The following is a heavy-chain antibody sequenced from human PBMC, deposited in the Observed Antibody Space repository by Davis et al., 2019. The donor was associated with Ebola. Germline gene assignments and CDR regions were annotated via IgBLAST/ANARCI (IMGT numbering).Heavy chain of an antibody. D-gene: IGHD1-26*01. Sequence: AASVKVSCKASGYTFTNYYMHWVRQAPGQGLEWMGWISAYNGNTAYAQILQGRVTMTTDTSTGTAYMELRSLRSDDTAVYFCARTSIVGTTTTASDIWGQGTRVNVSS. CDR1: GYTFTNYY. CDR2: ISAYNGNT. J-gene: IGHJ3*02. CDR3: ARTSIVGTTTTASDI. V-gene: IGHV1-18*04.